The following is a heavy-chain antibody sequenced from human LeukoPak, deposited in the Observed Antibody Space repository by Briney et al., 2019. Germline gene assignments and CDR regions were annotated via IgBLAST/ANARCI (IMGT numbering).Heavy chain of an antibody. Sequence: GGSLRLSCTASGFTFSSYWMTWVRQAPGKGLEWVANLNRDGSEKYYVDSVKGRFTISRDNARNSLYLQMNSLRAEDTAVYYCARDAPRDSSGYFLSVSGFDYWGQGTLVTVSS. J-gene: IGHJ4*02. CDR1: GFTFSSYW. V-gene: IGHV3-7*01. D-gene: IGHD3-22*01. CDR2: LNRDGSEK. CDR3: ARDAPRDSSGYFLSVSGFDY.